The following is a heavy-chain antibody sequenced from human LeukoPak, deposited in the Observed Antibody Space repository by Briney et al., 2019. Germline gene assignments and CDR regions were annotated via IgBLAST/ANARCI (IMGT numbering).Heavy chain of an antibody. J-gene: IGHJ3*02. V-gene: IGHV4-59*01. Sequence: SETLSLTCTVSGGSISGYYWSWIRQPPGKGLEWIGYIYYSGSTSYNPSLKSRVTISVDTSKNQFSLKVRSVTAADTAVYYCARDRLDYTVGGDAFDIRGQGTIDPVSS. D-gene: IGHD4-11*01. CDR2: IYYSGST. CDR3: ARDRLDYTVGGDAFDI. CDR1: GGSISGYY.